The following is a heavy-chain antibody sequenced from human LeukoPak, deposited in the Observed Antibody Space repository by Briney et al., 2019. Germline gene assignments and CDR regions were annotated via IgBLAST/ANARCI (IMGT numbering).Heavy chain of an antibody. CDR2: ISAYNGNT. D-gene: IGHD3-22*01. CDR3: ARDPRSRRDYDSSGYYGGCGY. CDR1: GYTFTSYG. J-gene: IGHJ4*02. V-gene: IGHV1-18*01. Sequence: GASVKVSCKASGYTFTSYGISWVRQAPGQGLEWMGWISAYNGNTNYAQKLQGRVTMTKDTSTSTAYMELRSLRSDDTAVYYCARDPRSRRDYDSSGYYGGCGYWGQGTLVTVSS.